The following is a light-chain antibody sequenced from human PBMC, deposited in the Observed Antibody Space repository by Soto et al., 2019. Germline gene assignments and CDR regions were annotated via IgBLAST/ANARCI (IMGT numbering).Light chain of an antibody. CDR3: QQYNYYWT. CDR1: QSVSNW. V-gene: IGKV1-5*03. Sequence: DIQMTQSPSTLSASVGDRATISCRASQSVSNWLAWYQQKPGKAPKLLIYKASSLESGVPSRFSGSGSATEFTLTISSLQADDFATYYCQQYNYYWTFGQGTKVEIK. J-gene: IGKJ1*01. CDR2: KAS.